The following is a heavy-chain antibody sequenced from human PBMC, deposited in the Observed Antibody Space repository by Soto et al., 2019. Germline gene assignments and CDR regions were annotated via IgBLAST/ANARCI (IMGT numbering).Heavy chain of an antibody. Sequence: QVQLVQSGAEVKKPGASVKVSCKASGYTLTSYYMHWVRQAPGQGLAWMGIINPSGGSTSYAQNYQGRITMTSDTSTTTVYMELSSLRSEDTAVYFCARGDYDVLTGYYPLDFWGQVTLVTVSS. CDR2: INPSGGST. CDR1: GYTLTSYY. V-gene: IGHV1-46*01. D-gene: IGHD3-9*01. CDR3: ARGDYDVLTGYYPLDF. J-gene: IGHJ4*02.